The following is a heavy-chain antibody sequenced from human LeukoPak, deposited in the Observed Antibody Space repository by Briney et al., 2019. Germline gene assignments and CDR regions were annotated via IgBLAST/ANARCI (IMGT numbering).Heavy chain of an antibody. J-gene: IGHJ4*02. CDR2: VNDSGAGT. D-gene: IGHD3-22*01. CDR3: AKDLQGVHYSERSFFDS. CDR1: GFTFSNYA. V-gene: IGHV3-23*01. Sequence: SGGSLRLSCAASGFTFSNYAMSRVRQAPGKGLEWVSSVNDSGAGTYYADSVKGRFTISRDNSKNTLYLQMNSLRAEDTAVYYCAKDLQGVHYSERSFFDSWGQGTPVTFS.